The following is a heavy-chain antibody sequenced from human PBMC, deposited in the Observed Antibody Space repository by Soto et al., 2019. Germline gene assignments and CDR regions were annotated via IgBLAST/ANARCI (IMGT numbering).Heavy chain of an antibody. V-gene: IGHV3-73*01. Sequence: GGSLRLSCAASGFTFSGSSVHWVRQASGKGLEWVGRIRNKVRSYATAYAASVRGRFTISRDDSKNTTFLQMKSLNTEDTAVYYCISHSPEDMKRTWGQGTLVTVSS. CDR1: GFTFSGSS. J-gene: IGHJ4*02. CDR3: ISHSPEDMKRT. CDR2: IRNKVRSYAT. D-gene: IGHD2-15*01.